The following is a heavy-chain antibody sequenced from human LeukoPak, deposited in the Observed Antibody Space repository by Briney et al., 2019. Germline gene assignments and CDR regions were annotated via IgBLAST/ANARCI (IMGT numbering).Heavy chain of an antibody. CDR2: ISYDGSNK. Sequence: GGSLRLSCATSGFTFSSYGMHWVRQAPGKGLEWVAVISYDGSNKYYADSVKGRFTISRDNSKNTLYLQMNSLRAEDTAVYYCAKDYSSSGLDYWDQGTLVTVSS. V-gene: IGHV3-30*18. D-gene: IGHD6-6*01. J-gene: IGHJ4*02. CDR3: AKDYSSSGLDY. CDR1: GFTFSSYG.